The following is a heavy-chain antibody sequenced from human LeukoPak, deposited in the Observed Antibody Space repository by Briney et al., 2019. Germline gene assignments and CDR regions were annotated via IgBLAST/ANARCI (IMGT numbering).Heavy chain of an antibody. V-gene: IGHV4-59*01. CDR3: ASARLGSGLEGAFDI. Sequence: SETLSLTCTVSGGSISSYFWSWIRQPPGKGLEWIGYTYYSGSTNYNPSLKSRVTISVDTSKNQFSLKLSSVTAADTAVYYCASARLGSGLEGAFDIWGQGTMVTVSS. CDR1: GGSISSYF. D-gene: IGHD6-25*01. J-gene: IGHJ3*02. CDR2: TYYSGST.